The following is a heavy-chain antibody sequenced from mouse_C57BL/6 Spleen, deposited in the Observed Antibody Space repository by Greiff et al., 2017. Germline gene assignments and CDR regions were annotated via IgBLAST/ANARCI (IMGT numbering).Heavy chain of an antibody. J-gene: IGHJ3*01. V-gene: IGHV1-62-2*01. CDR3: ARHEDRGYSNYVWFAY. CDR2: FYPGRGSI. CDR1: GYTFTEYT. Sequence: VQLVESGAELVKPGASVKLSCKASGYTFTEYTIHWVKQRSGQGLEWIGWFYPGRGSIKYNEKFKDKATLTADKSSSTVYMELSRLTSEDSAVYFCARHEDRGYSNYVWFAYWGQGTLVTVSA. D-gene: IGHD2-5*01.